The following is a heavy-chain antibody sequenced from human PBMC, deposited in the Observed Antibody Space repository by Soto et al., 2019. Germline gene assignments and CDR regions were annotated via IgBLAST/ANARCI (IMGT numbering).Heavy chain of an antibody. J-gene: IGHJ4*02. CDR1: GFTFNTFA. Sequence: EVLLLESGGGLVQPRGSLRLSCAASGFTFNTFAMTWVRQAPGRGLEWVSRINKSGGSRYYADSVKGRFTVSRDNSNNTLYLQMNSLRAEDTAIYFCAKGAEMPTIPFDYWGQGAQVTVSS. CDR3: AKGAEMPTIPFDY. D-gene: IGHD5-12*01. CDR2: INKSGGSR. V-gene: IGHV3-23*01.